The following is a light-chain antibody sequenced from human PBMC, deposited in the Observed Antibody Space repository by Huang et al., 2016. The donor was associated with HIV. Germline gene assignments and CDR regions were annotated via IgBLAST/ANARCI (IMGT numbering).Light chain of an antibody. CDR2: LGA. V-gene: IGKV2-28*01. J-gene: IGKJ3*01. CDR1: QSLLHSYGYNF. Sequence: DIILTQSPLSLSVTPGEPASISCRSSQSLLHSYGYNFLQWYVQKPGQSPQLLISLGADRAAGVPDRFTGSGSGTYCTLEISNVEAEDVGIYYCMQTLQTPYTFGPGTKVDF. CDR3: MQTLQTPYT.